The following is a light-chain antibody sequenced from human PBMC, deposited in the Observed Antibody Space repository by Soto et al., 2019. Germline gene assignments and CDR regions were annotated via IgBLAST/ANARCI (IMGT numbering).Light chain of an antibody. Sequence: VIWMTQSPSFLSAIRGDRVTISCRMSQDIGHYLAWYRQKPGKAPELLIYDTSRLQTGAPSRFSGSGSGTYFTLTISSLQSKDFATYYYQQYYTFPLYTFGQGTKLEI. CDR2: DTS. CDR3: QQYYTFPLYT. V-gene: IGKV1D-8*01. J-gene: IGKJ2*01. CDR1: QDIGHY.